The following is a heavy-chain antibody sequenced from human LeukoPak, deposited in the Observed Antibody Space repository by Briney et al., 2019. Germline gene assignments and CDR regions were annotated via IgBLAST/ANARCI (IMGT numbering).Heavy chain of an antibody. V-gene: IGHV4-59*01. Sequence: SETLSLTCTVSGGSISSYYWSWIRQPPGKGLEWIGYIYYSGSTNYNPSLKSRATISVDTSKNQFSLKLSSVTAADTAVYYCARDGGADYGDYVWSYWGQGTLVTVSS. J-gene: IGHJ4*02. D-gene: IGHD4-17*01. CDR1: GGSISSYY. CDR2: IYYSGST. CDR3: ARDGGADYGDYVWSY.